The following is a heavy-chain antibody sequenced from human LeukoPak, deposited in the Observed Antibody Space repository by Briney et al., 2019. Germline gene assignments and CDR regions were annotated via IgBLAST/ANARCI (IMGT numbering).Heavy chain of an antibody. D-gene: IGHD6-13*01. CDR2: IYYSGST. J-gene: IGHJ4*02. CDR3: ARLDSLSWYHDY. Sequence: SQTLSLTCTVSGGSISSGDYYWSWIRQPPGKGLEWIGYIYYSGSTYYNPSFKSRVTISVDTFKNQFSLKLSSVTAADTAVYYCARLDSLSWYHDYWGQGTLVTVPS. CDR1: GGSISSGDYY. V-gene: IGHV4-30-4*01.